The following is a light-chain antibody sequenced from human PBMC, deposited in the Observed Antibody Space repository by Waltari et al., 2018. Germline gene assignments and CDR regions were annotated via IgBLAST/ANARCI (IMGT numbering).Light chain of an antibody. CDR1: QSISGSW. J-gene: IGKJ4*01. V-gene: IGKV3-20*01. CDR3: QQYDASSVT. CDR2: GAS. Sequence: EIVLTQSPGTLSLSPGERATLSCRASQSISGSWLAWYQQKPGQAPRLRMYGASSRATAIPDRFSGSGSGTDFTLTISRLEPEDFAVYYCQQYDASSVTFGGGTKVEIK.